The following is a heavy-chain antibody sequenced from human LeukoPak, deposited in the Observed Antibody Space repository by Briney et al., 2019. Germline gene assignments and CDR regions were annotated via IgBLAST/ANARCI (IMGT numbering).Heavy chain of an antibody. CDR2: IKQDGSEK. CDR1: GFTFSSYW. D-gene: IGHD3-10*01. J-gene: IGHJ5*02. V-gene: IGHV3-7*01. CDR3: TRERGSGSYHPFDP. Sequence: GGSLRFSCAASGFTFSSYWMTRVRQAPGKGLQWVANIKQDGSEKYYLESVKGRFTISRDNAKNSLYLQMNSLRAEDTAIYYCTRERGSGSYHPFDPWGQGTLVTVSS.